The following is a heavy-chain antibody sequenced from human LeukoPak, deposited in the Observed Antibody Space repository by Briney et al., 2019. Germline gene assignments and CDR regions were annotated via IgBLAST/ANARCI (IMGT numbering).Heavy chain of an antibody. D-gene: IGHD6-19*01. CDR1: GFTLSNAW. Sequence: PGGSLRLSCAASGFTLSNAWMNWVRQAPSKGLEWVGLIKSKANGETRDYAAPVKGRFIISRDNSKNTLYLQMNSLRAEDTAVYYCASETLGGHSSAWYIYYWGQGTLVTVSS. CDR2: IKSKANGETR. J-gene: IGHJ4*02. V-gene: IGHV3-15*01. CDR3: ASETLGGHSSAWYIYY.